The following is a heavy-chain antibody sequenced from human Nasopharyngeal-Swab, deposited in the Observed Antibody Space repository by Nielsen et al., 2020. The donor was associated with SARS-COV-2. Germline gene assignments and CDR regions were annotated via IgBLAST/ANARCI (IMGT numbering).Heavy chain of an antibody. CDR1: GFSLSTSGMC. V-gene: IGHV2-70*11. J-gene: IGHJ6*03. CDR3: ARKARGYSSSSTHHYYYYMDV. Sequence: SGPTLVKPTQTLTLTCTFSGFSLSTSGMCVSWIRQPPGKALEWLARIDWDDDKYYSTSLKTRLTISKDTSKNQVVLTMTNMDPVDTATYYCARKARGYSSSSTHHYYYYMDVWGKGTTVTVSS. CDR2: IDWDDDK. D-gene: IGHD6-6*01.